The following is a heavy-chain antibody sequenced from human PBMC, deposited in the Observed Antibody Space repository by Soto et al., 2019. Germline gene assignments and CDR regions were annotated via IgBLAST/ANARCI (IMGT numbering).Heavy chain of an antibody. J-gene: IGHJ6*04. V-gene: IGHV2-5*02. CDR2: LYWDGTR. D-gene: IGHD1-1*01. CDR3: AHYTTDTYFDV. CDR1: GFSLFTRGVG. Sequence: QITLKESPPPLVKPTQTLTLTCSFSGFSLFTRGVGVGWIRQPPGKALEWLALLYWDGTRRYSPSLQSSLSVAKGTSQIPVVLTMTNMDPVDTCTYYCAHYTTDTYFDVWGKGATVTVSS.